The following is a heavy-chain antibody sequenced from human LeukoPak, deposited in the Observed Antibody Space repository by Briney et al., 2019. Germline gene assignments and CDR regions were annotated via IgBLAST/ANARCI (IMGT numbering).Heavy chain of an antibody. D-gene: IGHD3-10*01. J-gene: IGHJ5*02. Sequence: GGSPRLSCAASGFTFSSYSMNWVRQAPGKGLEWVSSISSSSSYIYYADSVKGRFTISRDNAKNSLYLQMNSLRAEDTAVYYCARDSAADYYGSGFGPSPEFDPWGQGTLVTVSS. CDR1: GFTFSSYS. V-gene: IGHV3-21*01. CDR2: ISSSSSYI. CDR3: ARDSAADYYGSGFGPSPEFDP.